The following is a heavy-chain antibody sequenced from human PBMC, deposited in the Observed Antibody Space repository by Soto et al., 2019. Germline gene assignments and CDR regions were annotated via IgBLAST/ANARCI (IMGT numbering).Heavy chain of an antibody. Sequence: PGGSLRLSCTASGFTFGDHTMTWVRQAPGKGLEWVGFIRKKADGGTPEFAASVKGRFTISRDDSKGIAYLQMNGLKTEDTALYYCTRDHTPFTWAQGTLVTVSS. CDR2: IRKKADGGTP. CDR3: TRDHTPFT. J-gene: IGHJ5*02. V-gene: IGHV3-49*04. D-gene: IGHD3-3*02. CDR1: GFTFGDHT.